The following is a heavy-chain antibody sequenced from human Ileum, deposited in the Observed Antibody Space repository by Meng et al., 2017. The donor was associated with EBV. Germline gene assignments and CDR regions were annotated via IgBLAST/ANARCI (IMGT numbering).Heavy chain of an antibody. Sequence: GQLLGSWGGLVKPGGSLRLSCAASGFTFSNAWMTWVRQAQGKGLEWVGRIKSTTDGGTTDYAAPVKGRFTISRDDSKNTLFLQMDSLKTEDTAVYYCEGWRYWGQGTLVTVSS. CDR1: GFTFSNAW. V-gene: IGHV3-15*01. CDR2: IKSTTDGGTT. CDR3: EGWRY. D-gene: IGHD2-15*01. J-gene: IGHJ4*02.